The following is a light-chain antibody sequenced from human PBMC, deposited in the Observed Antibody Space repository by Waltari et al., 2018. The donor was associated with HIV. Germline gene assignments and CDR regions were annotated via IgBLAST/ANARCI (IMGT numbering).Light chain of an antibody. Sequence: DIQMTQSPSTLSASVRDRVTITCRASQSIATWLDWYQQKPGKAPKLLIYKASNTENGVPSRFSGSGSGTEFTLTISSLQPDDFATYYCQQYNSFPLTFGGGTKVEI. J-gene: IGKJ4*01. CDR1: QSIATW. CDR3: QQYNSFPLT. CDR2: KAS. V-gene: IGKV1-5*03.